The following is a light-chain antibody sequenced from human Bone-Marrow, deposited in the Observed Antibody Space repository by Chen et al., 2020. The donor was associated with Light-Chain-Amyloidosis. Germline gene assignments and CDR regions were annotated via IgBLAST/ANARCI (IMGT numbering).Light chain of an antibody. Sequence: SYELTQPHSVSVSPGQTARITCSGDDLPTKYAYWYQQKPGQAPVLVIHRDTDRPSGISERFSGSSSGTTATLTISGVQAEDEADYHCQSADSSGTYEVIFGGGTKLTVL. CDR2: RDT. CDR3: QSADSSGTYEVI. CDR1: DLPTKY. J-gene: IGLJ2*01. V-gene: IGLV3-25*03.